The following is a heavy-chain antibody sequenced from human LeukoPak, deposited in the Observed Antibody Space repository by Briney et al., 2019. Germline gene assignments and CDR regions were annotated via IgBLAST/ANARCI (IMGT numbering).Heavy chain of an antibody. CDR3: AKDLLSNTAMVTGYYYYYYMDV. Sequence: GGSLRLSCAASGFTFSSYAMSWVRQAPGKGLEWVSAISGSGGSTYYADSVKGRFTISRDNSKNTLYLQMNSLRAEDTAVYYCAKDLLSNTAMVTGYYYYYYMDVWGKGTTVTVSS. V-gene: IGHV3-23*01. CDR1: GFTFSSYA. CDR2: ISGSGGST. D-gene: IGHD5-18*01. J-gene: IGHJ6*03.